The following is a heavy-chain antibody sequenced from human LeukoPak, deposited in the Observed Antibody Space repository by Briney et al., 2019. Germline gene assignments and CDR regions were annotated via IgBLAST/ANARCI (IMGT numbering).Heavy chain of an antibody. D-gene: IGHD3-16*01. CDR2: IYNSGNT. CDR1: GGSISSYY. V-gene: IGHV4-4*07. Sequence: SETLSLTCTVSGGSISSYYWNWIRQPAGKGLEWIGHIYNSGNTNYNPSLKSRVTISVDTSKNQFSLKLNSVTAADTAVYYCARESGSYLWRSWLNPWGQGTLATVSS. J-gene: IGHJ5*02. CDR3: ARESGSYLWRSWLNP.